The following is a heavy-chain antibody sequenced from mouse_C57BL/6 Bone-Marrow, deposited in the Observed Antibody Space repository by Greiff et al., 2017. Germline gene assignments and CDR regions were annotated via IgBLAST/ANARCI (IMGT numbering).Heavy chain of an antibody. CDR1: GFSLTSYG. D-gene: IGHD1-2*01. Sequence: VKLMESGPGLVAPSQSLSTTCTVSGFSLTSYGVDWVRQSPGKGLEWLGVIWGVGSTNYNSALKSRLSISKDNSKSQVFLKMNSLQTDDTAMYYCASRLSYAMDYWGQGTSVTVSS. V-gene: IGHV2-6*01. CDR2: IWGVGST. J-gene: IGHJ4*01. CDR3: ASRLSYAMDY.